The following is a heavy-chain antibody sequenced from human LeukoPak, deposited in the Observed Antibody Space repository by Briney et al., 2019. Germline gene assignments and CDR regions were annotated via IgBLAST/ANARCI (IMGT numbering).Heavy chain of an antibody. CDR1: GYSFTGHY. V-gene: IGHV1-2*02. CDR3: ARVDDSGGYRSWYFDY. D-gene: IGHD3-22*01. Sequence: AAVKVSCKASGYSFTGHYMHWVRQAPGQGLEWMGWINANSGGTNVAQKFQGRVTMTRGTSISTAYIELSRLKTDDTAVYYCARVDDSGGYRSWYFDYWGQGTLV. CDR2: INANSGGT. J-gene: IGHJ4*02.